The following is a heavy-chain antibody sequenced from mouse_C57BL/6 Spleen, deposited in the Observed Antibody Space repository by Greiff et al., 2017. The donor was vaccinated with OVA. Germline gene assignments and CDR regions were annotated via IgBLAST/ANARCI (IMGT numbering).Heavy chain of an antibody. V-gene: IGHV1-54*01. CDR1: GYAFTNYL. J-gene: IGHJ1*03. D-gene: IGHD1-1*01. CDR2: INPGSGGT. CDR3: GRGYYYGSSPYWYVDV. Sequence: QVQLQQSGAELVRPGTSVKVSCKASGYAFTNYLIEWVKQRPGQGLEWIGVINPGSGGTNYNEKFKGKATLTADKSSSTAYMQLSSLTSEDSAVYFCGRGYYYGSSPYWYVDVWGTGTTVTVSS.